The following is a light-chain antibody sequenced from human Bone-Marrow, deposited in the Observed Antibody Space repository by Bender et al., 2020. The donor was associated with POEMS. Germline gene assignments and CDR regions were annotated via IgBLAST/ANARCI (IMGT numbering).Light chain of an antibody. V-gene: IGLV1-51*01. CDR1: SSNIGNGY. CDR2: DNN. Sequence: QSVLTQPPSVSAAPGQKVIISCSGTSSNIGNGYVSWYQQVPGTAPKFLIYDNNKRPSGISDRFSGSKSGTSATLGISGLQTGDEADYFCATWDTSLSAWVFGAGTKLTVL. CDR3: ATWDTSLSAWV. J-gene: IGLJ3*02.